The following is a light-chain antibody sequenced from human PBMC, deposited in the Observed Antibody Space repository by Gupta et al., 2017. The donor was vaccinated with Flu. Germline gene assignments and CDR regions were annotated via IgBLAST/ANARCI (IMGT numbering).Light chain of an antibody. Sequence: QSALTQPPSASGSPGQSVTISCTGTSSDVGGYNYVSWYQQHPAKAPKLMIYEVTRRPAGVPGRFSGSKSGNTASLTVSGRQEEEEADYYCSSYAGSNNLVFGGGTKLTVL. CDR1: SSDVGGYNY. CDR2: EVT. J-gene: IGLJ3*02. V-gene: IGLV2-8*01. CDR3: SSYAGSNNLV.